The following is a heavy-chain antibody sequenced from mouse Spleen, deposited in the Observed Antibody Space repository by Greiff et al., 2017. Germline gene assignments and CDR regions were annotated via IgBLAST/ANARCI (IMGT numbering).Heavy chain of an antibody. CDR2: IYPGDGDT. CDR3: ARGNDYALFAY. Sequence: QVQLQQSGPELVKPGASVKISCKASGYAFSSSWMNWVKQRPGKGLEWIGRIYPGDGDTNYNGKFKGKATLTADKSSSTAYMQLSSLTSEDSAVYFCARGNDYALFAYWGQGTLVTVSA. J-gene: IGHJ3*01. D-gene: IGHD2-4*01. CDR1: GYAFSSSW. V-gene: IGHV1-82*01.